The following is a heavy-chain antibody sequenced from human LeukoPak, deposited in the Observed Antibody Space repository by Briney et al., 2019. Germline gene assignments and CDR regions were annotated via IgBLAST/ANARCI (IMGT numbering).Heavy chain of an antibody. J-gene: IGHJ6*03. V-gene: IGHV1-2*02. CDR1: VYTFTGYY. D-gene: IGHD2-15*01. CDR2: INPNSGGT. CDR3: ARAEYCSGGSCYSSHYYYYMDV. Sequence: ASVKVSCKASVYTFTGYYMHWVRQAPGQGLEWMGWINPNSGGTNYAQKFQGRVTMTRDTSISTAYMELSRLRSDDTAVYYCARAEYCSGGSCYSSHYYYYMDVWGKGTTVTVSS.